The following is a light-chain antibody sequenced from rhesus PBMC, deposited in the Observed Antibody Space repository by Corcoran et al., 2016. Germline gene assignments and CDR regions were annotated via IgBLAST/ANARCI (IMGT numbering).Light chain of an antibody. CDR1: SSDIGGYNR. J-gene: IGLJ1*01. CDR3: SSYSSTSTFI. Sequence: QAAPTQSPSVSGSPGQSVTISCTGASSDIGGYNRVSCYQQHPGKAPKLMIYEVNKRPSGVSERFSGSQSGNPASLTISGLQAEDDADYYCSSYSSTSTFILGARTRLIVL. CDR2: EVN. V-gene: IGLV2-13*03.